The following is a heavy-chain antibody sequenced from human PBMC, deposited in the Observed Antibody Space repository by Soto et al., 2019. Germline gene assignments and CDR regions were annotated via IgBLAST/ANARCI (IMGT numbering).Heavy chain of an antibody. D-gene: IGHD3-10*01. CDR3: ARGRRTKLLWFGELLYWFDP. CDR2: ISAYNGNT. J-gene: IGHJ5*02. CDR1: GYTFTSYG. V-gene: IGHV1-18*01. Sequence: ASVKVSCKASGYTFTSYGISWVRQAPGQGLEWMGWISAYNGNTNYAQKLQGRVTMTTDTSTSTAYMGLRSLRSDDTAVYYCARGRRTKLLWFGELLYWFDPWGRGTLVTFSS.